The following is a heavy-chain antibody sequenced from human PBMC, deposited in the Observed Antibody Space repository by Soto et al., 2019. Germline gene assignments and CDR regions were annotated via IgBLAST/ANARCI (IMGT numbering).Heavy chain of an antibody. Sequence: TLSLTCTVSGGSISSYYWSWIRQPPGKGLEWIGYIYYSGSTNYNPSLKSRVTISVDTSKNQFSLKLSLKLSSVTAADTAVYYCARRWGDYFDYWGQGTLVTVSS. CDR1: GGSISSYY. CDR3: ARRWGDYFDY. D-gene: IGHD3-16*01. V-gene: IGHV4-59*08. CDR2: IYYSGST. J-gene: IGHJ4*02.